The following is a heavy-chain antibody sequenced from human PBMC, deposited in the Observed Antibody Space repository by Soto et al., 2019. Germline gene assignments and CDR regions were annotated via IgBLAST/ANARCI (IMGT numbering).Heavy chain of an antibody. CDR1: GYSISSGYY. CDR3: AKYGENYYDGMDV. J-gene: IGHJ6*02. D-gene: IGHD4-17*01. CDR2: IYHSGST. Sequence: SETLSLTCAVSGYSISSGYYWGWIRQPPVKGLEWIGNIYHSGSTYYTPSLKSRVTISIDTSKNHFSLNLWSVTAADTAVYYCAKYGENYYDGMDVWGQGTTVTVSS. V-gene: IGHV4-38-2*01.